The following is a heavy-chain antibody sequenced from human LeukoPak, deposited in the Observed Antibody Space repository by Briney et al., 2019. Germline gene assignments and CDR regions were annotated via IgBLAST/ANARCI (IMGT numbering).Heavy chain of an antibody. Sequence: GGSLRLSCAASGFTFSSYWMHWVRQAPGKGLVWVSRINTDGSSTSYADSVKGRFTISRDNAKNSLYLQMNSLRAEDTAVYYCERVTGTGVYWGQGTLVTVSS. V-gene: IGHV3-74*01. CDR3: ERVTGTGVY. CDR2: INTDGSST. D-gene: IGHD1-7*01. CDR1: GFTFSSYW. J-gene: IGHJ4*02.